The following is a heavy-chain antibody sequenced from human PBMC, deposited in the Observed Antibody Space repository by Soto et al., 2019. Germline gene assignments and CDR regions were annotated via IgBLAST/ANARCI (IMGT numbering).Heavy chain of an antibody. CDR1: GFTFSNAW. V-gene: IGHV3-15*01. D-gene: IGHD2-2*02. CDR3: TTDPDIVVVPAAIVGADYYYGMDV. CDR2: IKSKTDGGTT. J-gene: IGHJ6*02. Sequence: GGSLRLSCAASGFTFSNAWMSWVCQAPGKGLEWVGRIKSKTDGGTTDYAAPVKGRFTISRDDSKNTLYLQMNSLKTEDTAVYYCTTDPDIVVVPAAIVGADYYYGMDVWGQGTTVTVSS.